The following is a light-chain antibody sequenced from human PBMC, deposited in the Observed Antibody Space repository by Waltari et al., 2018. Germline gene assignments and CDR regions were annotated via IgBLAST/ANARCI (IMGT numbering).Light chain of an antibody. Sequence: QSALTQPASVSGSPGQSITISCTGTSRDIGTYDLVSWYQQYPGKAPKLMIYEVNTRPAGLSVRFSGSKSGNTASLTISGLQAEDEADYYCCSYAGRVVFGGGTKLTVL. V-gene: IGLV2-23*02. CDR1: SRDIGTYDL. CDR2: EVN. J-gene: IGLJ2*01. CDR3: CSYAGRVV.